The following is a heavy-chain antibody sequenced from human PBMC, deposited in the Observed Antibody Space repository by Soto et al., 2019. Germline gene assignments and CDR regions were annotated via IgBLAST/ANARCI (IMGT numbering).Heavy chain of an antibody. CDR3: SRDMTKVTPNYYYAMDV. V-gene: IGHV1-69*06. Sequence: QVQLVQSGAEVKKPGSSVKVSCKASGGTFINYAISWVRQAPGQGLEWMGGIIPIFGTANYAQTFQGRVKVTKEKSQKTACIELSSLRSEDTAVYYCSRDMTKVTPNYYYAMDVWGQGPTVTVSS. CDR1: GGTFINYA. J-gene: IGHJ6*02. D-gene: IGHD4-4*01. CDR2: IIPIFGTA.